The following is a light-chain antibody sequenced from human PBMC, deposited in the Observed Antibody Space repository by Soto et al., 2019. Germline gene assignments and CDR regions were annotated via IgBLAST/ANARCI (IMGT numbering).Light chain of an antibody. Sequence: EIALTQSPGTLSLSPGERATLSCRASQSINNKYLAWYQQEPGQTPRLLIHGVSIRATGIPDRFSGSGSGTDFTLTISRLEPEDFAVYYCQLYSGSPWTFGQGTKVDIK. CDR1: QSINNKY. J-gene: IGKJ1*01. CDR3: QLYSGSPWT. CDR2: GVS. V-gene: IGKV3-20*01.